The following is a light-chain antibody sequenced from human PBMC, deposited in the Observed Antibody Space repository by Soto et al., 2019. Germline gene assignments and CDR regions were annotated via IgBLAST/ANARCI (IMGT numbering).Light chain of an antibody. CDR3: QQYKSYKT. CDR1: QTISSG. Sequence: DIPMTQSPSTLSASVGDRVTITCRASQTISSGLAWYQQKPGKATKVLIYDASTLESGVPSRFSGSGSGTEFTLTISSLQPDDFATYYCQQYKSYKTFGQGTKVDIK. J-gene: IGKJ1*01. V-gene: IGKV1-5*01. CDR2: DAS.